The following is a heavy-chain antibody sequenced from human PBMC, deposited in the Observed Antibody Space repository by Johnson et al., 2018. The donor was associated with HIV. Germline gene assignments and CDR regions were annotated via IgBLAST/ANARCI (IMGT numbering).Heavy chain of an antibody. CDR1: GFTFSNAW. CDR2: IKSKTEAEAT. CDR3: TTAIVIDAFDI. Sequence: VQLVESGGGLVQPGGSLRLSCAASGFTFSNAWMSWVRQAPGKGLEWVGRIKSKTEAEATDYAAPVKGRFTISRDDSKNTLFLQMSSLKTDDTAVYYCTTAIVIDAFDIWGQGTMVTVSS. J-gene: IGHJ3*02. D-gene: IGHD3-16*02. V-gene: IGHV3-15*01.